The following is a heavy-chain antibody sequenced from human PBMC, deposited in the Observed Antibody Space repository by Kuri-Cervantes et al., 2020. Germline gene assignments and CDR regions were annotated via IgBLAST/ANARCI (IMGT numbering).Heavy chain of an antibody. D-gene: IGHD6-13*01. J-gene: IGHJ4*02. Sequence: ASVKVSCKASGYIFTNYAIIWVRQAPGQGLEWMGWISAYNDNTKYAQKFQGRVTMTRDTSISTAYMELSRLRSDDTAVYYCARVPRLQQLVRGFDYWGQGTLVTVSS. CDR1: GYIFTNYA. CDR2: ISAYNDNT. V-gene: IGHV1-18*01. CDR3: ARVPRLQQLVRGFDY.